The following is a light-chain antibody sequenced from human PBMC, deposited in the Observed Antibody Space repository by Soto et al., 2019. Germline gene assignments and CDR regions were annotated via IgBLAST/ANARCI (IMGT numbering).Light chain of an antibody. Sequence: DIVMTQSPAILSVSLGERATLSCLASQSISDNLAWYQQRSGQAPRLLIYGASTRATDVPARFSGSGSGTEFTLTICSLQSDDFAIYYCQQYKSWPPLTFGGGTKVE. V-gene: IGKV3-15*01. CDR3: QQYKSWPPLT. CDR1: QSISDN. J-gene: IGKJ4*01. CDR2: GAS.